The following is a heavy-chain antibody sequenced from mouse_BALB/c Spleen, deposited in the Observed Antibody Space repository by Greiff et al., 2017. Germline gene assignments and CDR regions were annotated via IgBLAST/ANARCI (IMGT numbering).Heavy chain of an antibody. D-gene: IGHD2-3*01. CDR3: ARGDGLFDY. Sequence: VQLKESGPELEKPGASVKISCKASGYSFTGYNMNWVKQRNGKSLELIGNIDPYYGGTSYNQKFKGKATLTVDKSSSKAYMQLKSLTSEDSAVYYCARGDGLFDYWGQGTTLTVSS. J-gene: IGHJ2*01. CDR1: GYSFTGYN. CDR2: IDPYYGGT. V-gene: IGHV1-39*01.